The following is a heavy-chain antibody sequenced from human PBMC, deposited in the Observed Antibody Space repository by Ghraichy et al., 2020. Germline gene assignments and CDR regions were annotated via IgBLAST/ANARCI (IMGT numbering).Heavy chain of an antibody. V-gene: IGHV4-34*01. J-gene: IGHJ6*02. CDR1: GGSFSGYY. D-gene: IGHD3-10*01. CDR2: INHSGST. Sequence: ESLNISCAVYGGSFSGYYWSWIRQPPGKGLEWIGEINHSGSTNYNPSLKSRVTISVDTSKNQFSLKLSSVTAADTAVYYCARGRVGFRAFYYYGMDVWGQGTTVTVSS. CDR3: ARGRVGFRAFYYYGMDV.